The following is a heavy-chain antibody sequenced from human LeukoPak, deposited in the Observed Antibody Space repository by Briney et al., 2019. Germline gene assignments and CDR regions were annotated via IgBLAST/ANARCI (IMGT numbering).Heavy chain of an antibody. CDR2: ISGSGGST. Sequence: PGGSLRLSYAASGFTVSSNYMSWVRRAPGKGLEWGSAISGSGGSTYYADSVKGRFTISRDNSKNTLYLHMDSLRPEDTAVYYCARDQVGLVGATIDYWRQGTLVTVSS. D-gene: IGHD1-26*01. CDR3: ARDQVGLVGATIDY. CDR1: GFTVSSNY. J-gene: IGHJ4*02. V-gene: IGHV3-23*01.